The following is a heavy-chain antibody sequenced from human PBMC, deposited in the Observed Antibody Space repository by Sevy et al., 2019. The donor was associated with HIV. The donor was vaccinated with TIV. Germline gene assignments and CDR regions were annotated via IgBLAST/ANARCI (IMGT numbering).Heavy chain of an antibody. Sequence: SETLSLTCTVSGGSISSGSYYWSWIRQPAGKGLEWIGRIYTSGSTNYNPSLKSRVTISVDTSKKQFSLKLSSVTAADTAVYYCARGSSSCWYSGWFDPWGHGTLVTVSS. V-gene: IGHV4-61*02. CDR2: IYTSGST. J-gene: IGHJ5*02. CDR1: GGSISSGSYY. CDR3: ARGSSSCWYSGWFDP. D-gene: IGHD6-13*01.